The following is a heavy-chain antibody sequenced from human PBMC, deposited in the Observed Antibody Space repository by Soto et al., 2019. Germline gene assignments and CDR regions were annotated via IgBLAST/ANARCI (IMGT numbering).Heavy chain of an antibody. D-gene: IGHD3-22*01. CDR2: ISYDGSNK. V-gene: IGHV3-30*18. CDR1: GFTFSSYG. CDR3: AKGIPYYYDSSGPRIDY. J-gene: IGHJ4*02. Sequence: GGSLRLSCAASGFTFSSYGMHWVRQAPGKGLKWVAVISYDGSNKYYADSVKGRFTISRDNSKNTLYLQMNSLRAEDTAVYYCAKGIPYYYDSSGPRIDYWGQGTLVTVSS.